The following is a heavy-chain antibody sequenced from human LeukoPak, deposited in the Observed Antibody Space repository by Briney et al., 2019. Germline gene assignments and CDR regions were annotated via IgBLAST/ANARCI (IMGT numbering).Heavy chain of an antibody. J-gene: IGHJ4*02. CDR2: ISWHSGSI. V-gene: IGHV3-9*03. Sequence: QPGGSLRLSCAASGFAFDVYAMHWVPQAPGKGREGVSGISWHSGSIGYADSVKGRFTISRDNAKNSLYLQMNSLRAEDMALYYCAKNIATMVRGAVDYWGQGTLVTVSS. CDR1: GFAFDVYA. CDR3: AKNIATMVRGAVDY. D-gene: IGHD3-10*01.